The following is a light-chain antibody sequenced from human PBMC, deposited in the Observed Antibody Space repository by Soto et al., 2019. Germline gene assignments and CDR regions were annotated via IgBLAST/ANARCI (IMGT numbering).Light chain of an antibody. CDR1: QSIRYW. Sequence: DIQMTQAASTLSAYVGDRFSITCGASQSIRYWVAWYQHKPGKAPKLLIYDASTLESGVPTRFSGSGSGTDFSLTISSLHPEDVATYYCQQVDSYPRTFGQGTKVDIK. CDR2: DAS. CDR3: QQVDSYPRT. J-gene: IGKJ1*01. V-gene: IGKV1-5*01.